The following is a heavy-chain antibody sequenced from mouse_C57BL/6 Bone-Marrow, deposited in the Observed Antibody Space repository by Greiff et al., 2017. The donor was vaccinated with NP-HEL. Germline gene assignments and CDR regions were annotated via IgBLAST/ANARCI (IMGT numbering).Heavy chain of an antibody. CDR3: ARELGWYFDV. CDR2: ISSGSSTI. D-gene: IGHD4-1*01. Sequence: VQLQQSGGGLVKPGGSLKLSCAASGFTFSDYGMHWARQAPEKGLEWVAYISSGSSTIYYADTVKGRFTISRDNAKNTLFLQMTSLRSEDTAMYYCARELGWYFDVWGTGTTVTVSS. J-gene: IGHJ1*03. CDR1: GFTFSDYG. V-gene: IGHV5-17*01.